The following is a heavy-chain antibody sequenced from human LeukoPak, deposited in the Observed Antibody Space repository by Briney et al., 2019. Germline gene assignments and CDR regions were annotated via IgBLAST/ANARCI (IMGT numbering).Heavy chain of an antibody. CDR1: GFAFSSYA. J-gene: IGHJ4*02. CDR3: ANDYRSGSFHDF. Sequence: GGSLRLSCAASGFAFSSYAMSWDRQPPGKGLEWVSVISRRDDYTYYADSVKGRFTISRDNSKNTLYLQMNTLRAEDTAVYYCANDYRSGSFHDFWGQGTLVTVSS. V-gene: IGHV3-23*01. D-gene: IGHD3-10*01. CDR2: ISRRDDYT.